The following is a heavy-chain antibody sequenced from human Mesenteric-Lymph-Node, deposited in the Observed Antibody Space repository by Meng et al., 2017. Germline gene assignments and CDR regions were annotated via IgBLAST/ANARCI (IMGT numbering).Heavy chain of an antibody. V-gene: IGHV4-34*01. J-gene: IGHJ4*02. CDR2: INHSGSA. CDR3: ASFDHIPRRNYFDY. Sequence: QVQLTEGGPGLLKPSETLSRTWAVYGGSFSGYYWSWIRQPPGKGLEWIGEINHSGSAYYNPSLKSRVSISVDTSKNQFSLNLNSMTAADTAVYYCASFDHIPRRNYFDYWGQGTLVTVSS. D-gene: IGHD2-21*01. CDR1: GGSFSGYY.